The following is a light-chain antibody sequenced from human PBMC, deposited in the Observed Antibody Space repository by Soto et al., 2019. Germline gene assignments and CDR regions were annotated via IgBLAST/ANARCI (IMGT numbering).Light chain of an antibody. CDR1: QSISSY. J-gene: IGKJ1*01. CDR2: AAS. CDR3: QQSYTTPRT. V-gene: IGKV1-39*01. Sequence: DIQMTQSPSSLSASVGDGVTITCRASQSISSYLNWYQQKPGKAPKLLIYAASSLQSGVPSRFSGSESGTDFTLTISSLQPEDFANYYCQQSYTTPRTFGQGTRVEIK.